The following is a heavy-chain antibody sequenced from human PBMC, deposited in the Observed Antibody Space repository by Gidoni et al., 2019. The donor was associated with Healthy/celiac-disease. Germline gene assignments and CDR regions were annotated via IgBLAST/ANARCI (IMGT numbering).Heavy chain of an antibody. J-gene: IGHJ4*02. CDR3: AKGDRWVDATYFDY. Sequence: QVQLVASGGGVAEPGRSLRLSCSAAGLTFSSYGMHWVGPAPGKGLEWVAVRSYDGSNKYYADSVKGRFTISRDNSKNTLYLQMNSLRAEDTAVYYCAKGDRWVDATYFDYWGQGTLVTVSS. D-gene: IGHD1-26*01. CDR2: RSYDGSNK. CDR1: GLTFSSYG. V-gene: IGHV3-30*18.